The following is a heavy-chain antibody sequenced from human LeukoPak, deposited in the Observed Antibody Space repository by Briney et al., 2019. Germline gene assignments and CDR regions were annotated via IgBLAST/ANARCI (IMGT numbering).Heavy chain of an antibody. CDR1: GGTFSNYA. CDR2: MNPNSGNT. CDR3: ARGVTRGYSYGYAFDI. J-gene: IGHJ3*02. Sequence: ASVKVSCKASGGTFSNYAINWVRQATGQGLEWMGWMNPNSGNTGYAQKFQGRVTITRNTSISTAYMELSSLRSEDTAVYYCARGVTRGYSYGYAFDIWGQGTMVTVSS. D-gene: IGHD5-18*01. V-gene: IGHV1-8*03.